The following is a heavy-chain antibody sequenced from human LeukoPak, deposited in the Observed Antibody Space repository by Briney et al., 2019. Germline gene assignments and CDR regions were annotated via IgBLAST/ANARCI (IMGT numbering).Heavy chain of an antibody. CDR2: IYYSGST. CDR1: GFTFNDYY. Sequence: GSLRLSCAASGFTFNDYYMSWIRQPPGKGLEGIGSIYYSGSTYYNPSLKSRVTISVDTPKNQFSLKLSSVTSADTAVYYCARAVTSIWFDPWGQGTLVTVSS. V-gene: IGHV4-38-2*01. J-gene: IGHJ5*02. D-gene: IGHD2-21*02. CDR3: ARAVTSIWFDP.